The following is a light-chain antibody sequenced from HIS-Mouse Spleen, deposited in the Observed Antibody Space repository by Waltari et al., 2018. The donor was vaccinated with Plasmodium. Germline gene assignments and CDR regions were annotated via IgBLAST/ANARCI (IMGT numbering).Light chain of an antibody. CDR2: KDS. CDR1: LLAKKY. CDR3: YSAADNNLV. V-gene: IGLV3-27*01. Sequence: SYELTQPSSVSVSPGQTARITCSGALLAKKYARWFQQKPGQAPVLVIYKDSERPSGIPERFSGSSSGTTVTLTISGAQVEDEADYYCYSAADNNLVFGGGTKLTVL. J-gene: IGLJ3*02.